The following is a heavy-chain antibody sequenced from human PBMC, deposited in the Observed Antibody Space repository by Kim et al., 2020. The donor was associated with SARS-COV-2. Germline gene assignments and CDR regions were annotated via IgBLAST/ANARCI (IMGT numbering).Heavy chain of an antibody. CDR1: GGSISSYY. CDR2: IYYSGST. J-gene: IGHJ4*02. D-gene: IGHD3-22*01. Sequence: SETLSLTCTVSGGSISSYYWSWIRQPPGKGLEWIGYIYYSGSTNYNPSLKSRVTISVDTSKNRFSLKLTSVTAADTAVYYCARQTPYYDSSGYYPFDYWGQGTLVTVSS. CDR3: ARQTPYYDSSGYYPFDY. V-gene: IGHV4-59*13.